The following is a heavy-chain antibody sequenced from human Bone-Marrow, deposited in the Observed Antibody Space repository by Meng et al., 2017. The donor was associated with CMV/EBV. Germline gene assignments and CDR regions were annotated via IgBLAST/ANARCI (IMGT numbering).Heavy chain of an antibody. CDR1: GYSFTSYW. Sequence: GSLKISCKGSGYSFTSYWIGWVRQMPGKGLEWMGIIYPGDSDTRYSPSFQGQVTISADKSISTAYLQWSSLKASDTAMYYCARFIEITMVRGVTGMDVWGQGTTVTVSS. CDR3: ARFIEITMVRGVTGMDV. V-gene: IGHV5-51*01. CDR2: IYPGDSDT. J-gene: IGHJ6*02. D-gene: IGHD3-10*01.